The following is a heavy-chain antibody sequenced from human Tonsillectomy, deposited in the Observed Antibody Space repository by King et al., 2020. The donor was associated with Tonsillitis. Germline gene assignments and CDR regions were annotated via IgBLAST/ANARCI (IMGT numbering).Heavy chain of an antibody. Sequence: DVQLVESGGGLVQPGGSLRLSCAGSGFSFSSYEMNRVRQAPGKGLEWVSYISGTGSTKYYADSVKGRFTISRDNAKNSVDLQMNSLRVEDTALYYCARGGFSLRGFDYWGPGILVTVSS. CDR1: GFSFSSYE. J-gene: IGHJ4*02. CDR2: ISGTGSTK. D-gene: IGHD2/OR15-2a*01. CDR3: ARGGFSLRGFDY. V-gene: IGHV3-48*03.